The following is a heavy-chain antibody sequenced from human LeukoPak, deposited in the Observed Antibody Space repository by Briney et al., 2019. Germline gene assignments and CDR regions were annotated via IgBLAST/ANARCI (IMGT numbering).Heavy chain of an antibody. D-gene: IGHD3-10*02. CDR2: ISLTSSTI. CDR3: AELGITMIGGV. CDR1: GFIFRDYY. V-gene: IGHV3-11*04. J-gene: IGHJ6*04. Sequence: GGSLRLSCAASGFIFRDYYMSWIRQAPGKGLEWVSYISLTSSTISYADSLEGRFTISRDNAKNSLYLQMNSLRAEDTAVYYCAELGITMIGGVWGKGTTVTISS.